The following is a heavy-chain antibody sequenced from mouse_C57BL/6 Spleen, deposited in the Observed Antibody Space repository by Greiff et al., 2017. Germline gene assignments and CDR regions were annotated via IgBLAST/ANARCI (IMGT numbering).Heavy chain of an antibody. V-gene: IGHV1-76*01. CDR2: IYPGSGNT. D-gene: IGHD2-1*01. Sequence: QVQLQQSGAELVRPGASVKLSCKASGYTFTDYYINWVKQRPGQGLEWIARIYPGSGNTYYNEKFKGKATLTAEKSSSTAYMQLSSLTSEDSAVYFCARYGNYFGYWGQGTTPTVSS. CDR1: GYTFTDYY. CDR3: ARYGNYFGY. J-gene: IGHJ2*01.